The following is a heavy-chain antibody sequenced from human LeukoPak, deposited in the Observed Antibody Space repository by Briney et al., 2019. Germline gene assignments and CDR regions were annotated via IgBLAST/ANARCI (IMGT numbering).Heavy chain of an antibody. CDR3: ASLKGMDV. J-gene: IGHJ6*02. Sequence: GGSLRLSCAASGFTLSSYWMTWVRQAPGKGLEWVANIKQDGGEKYYVDSVKGRFTISRDNAKNSLFLRMNGVKVEDTAVYYCASLKGMDVWGQGTTVTVSS. V-gene: IGHV3-7*01. CDR2: IKQDGGEK. CDR1: GFTLSSYW.